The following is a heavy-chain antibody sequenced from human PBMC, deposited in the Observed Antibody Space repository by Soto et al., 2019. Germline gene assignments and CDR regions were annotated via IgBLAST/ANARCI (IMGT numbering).Heavy chain of an antibody. J-gene: IGHJ4*02. CDR3: AKDVEKQQLDYRIDY. D-gene: IGHD6-13*01. Sequence: PGGSLRLSCAASWFDFGSFGIHWVRQAPGRGLDWVAVISHDGNERKYADSVKGRFTISRDNSKDTLYLQMYSLRPDDTAIYYCAKDVEKQQLDYRIDYWGQGSLVTVSS. CDR2: ISHDGNER. CDR1: WFDFGSFG. V-gene: IGHV3-30*18.